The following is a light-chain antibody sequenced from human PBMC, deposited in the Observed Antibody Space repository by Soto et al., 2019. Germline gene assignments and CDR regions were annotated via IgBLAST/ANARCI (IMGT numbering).Light chain of an antibody. V-gene: IGLV2-18*02. J-gene: IGLJ1*01. CDR3: SSYTSSSTYV. CDR2: EAS. Sequence: QSVLTQPPSVSGSPGQSVTISCTGTSSDVGGYNRVSWYRQPPGTAPKLMIYEASSRPSGVPDRFSGSKSGNTASLTISGLQAEDEADYYCSSYTSSSTYVFGTGTKVTVL. CDR1: SSDVGGYNR.